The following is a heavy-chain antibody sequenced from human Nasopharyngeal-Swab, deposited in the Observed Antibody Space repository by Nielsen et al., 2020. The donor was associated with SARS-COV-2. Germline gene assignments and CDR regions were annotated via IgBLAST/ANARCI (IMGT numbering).Heavy chain of an antibody. CDR1: GFTFNIYA. D-gene: IGHD3-10*01. CDR3: AKDDVVRGDAFDI. V-gene: IGHV3-23*01. Sequence: GESLKISCIASGFTFNIYAMAWVRRTPGRGLQWVSGISASGGSTYYTDSAKGRFAVSRDNSRNTLYLQMHSLRVEDTALYYCAKDDVVRGDAFDIWGQGTMVTVS. CDR2: ISASGGST. J-gene: IGHJ3*02.